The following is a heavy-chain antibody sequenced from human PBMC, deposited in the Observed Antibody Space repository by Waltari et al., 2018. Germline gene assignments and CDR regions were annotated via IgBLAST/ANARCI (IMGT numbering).Heavy chain of an antibody. J-gene: IGHJ1*01. CDR1: GFAFTSSA. CDR2: IVVGSGNT. V-gene: IGHV1-58*01. Sequence: QMQLVQSGPEVKKPGTSVKVSCKASGFAFTSSAVQWVRQARGQRLAWIGGIVVGSGNTNYAQKFQERVTITRGMSTSTAYMELSSLRSEDTAVYYCAAETVEETQFQHWGQGTLVTVSS. D-gene: IGHD4-17*01. CDR3: AAETVEETQFQH.